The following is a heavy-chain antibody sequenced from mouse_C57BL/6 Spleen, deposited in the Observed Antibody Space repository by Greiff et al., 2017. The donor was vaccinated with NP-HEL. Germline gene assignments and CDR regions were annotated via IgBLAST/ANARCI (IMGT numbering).Heavy chain of an antibody. CDR3: TRDGSYGYDGGFAY. V-gene: IGHV5-9-1*02. D-gene: IGHD2-2*01. CDR2: ISSGGDYI. J-gene: IGHJ3*01. Sequence: EVKLVESGEGLVKPGGSLKLSCAASGFTFSSYAMSWVRQTPEKRLEWVAYISSGGDYIYYADTVKGRFTISRDNARNTLYLQMSSLKSEDTAMYYCTRDGSYGYDGGFAYWGQGTLVTVSA. CDR1: GFTFSSYA.